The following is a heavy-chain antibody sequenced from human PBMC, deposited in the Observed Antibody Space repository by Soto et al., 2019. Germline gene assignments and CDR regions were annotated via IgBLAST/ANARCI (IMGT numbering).Heavy chain of an antibody. CDR1: GGTFSSYT. CDR2: IIPILGIA. Sequence: QVQLVQSGAAVKKPGSSVKVSCKASGGTFSSYTISWVRQAPGQGLEWMGRIIPILGIANYAQKFQGRVTITADKSTSTAYMELSSLRSEDTAVYYCARERHDYGDYTNYDYWGQGTLVTVSS. J-gene: IGHJ4*02. V-gene: IGHV1-69*08. D-gene: IGHD4-17*01. CDR3: ARERHDYGDYTNYDY.